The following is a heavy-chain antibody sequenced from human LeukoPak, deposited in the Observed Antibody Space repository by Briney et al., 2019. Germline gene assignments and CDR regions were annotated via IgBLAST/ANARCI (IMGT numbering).Heavy chain of an antibody. D-gene: IGHD1-26*01. Sequence: GGSLRLSCAASGFTFSSYWMHWVRQAPGKGLVWVSRINSDGSSTSYADSVKGRFTISRNNAKNTLYLQMNSLRAEDTAVYYCARAIVGATGDDYWGQGTLVTVSS. J-gene: IGHJ4*02. CDR3: ARAIVGATGDDY. CDR2: INSDGSST. CDR1: GFTFSSYW. V-gene: IGHV3-74*01.